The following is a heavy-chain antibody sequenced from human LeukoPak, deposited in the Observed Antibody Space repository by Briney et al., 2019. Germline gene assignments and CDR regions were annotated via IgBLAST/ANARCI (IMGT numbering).Heavy chain of an antibody. J-gene: IGHJ6*03. D-gene: IGHD1-1*01. CDR2: IIPTFGTA. Sequence: SVKVSCKASGGTFSSYAISWVRQAPGQGREWMGGIIPTFGTANYAQKFQGRVTITTDESTSTAYMELSSLRSEDTAVYYCARAPGTTNYYYYYYMDVWGKGTTVTVSS. CDR3: ARAPGTTNYYYYYYMDV. CDR1: GGTFSSYA. V-gene: IGHV1-69*05.